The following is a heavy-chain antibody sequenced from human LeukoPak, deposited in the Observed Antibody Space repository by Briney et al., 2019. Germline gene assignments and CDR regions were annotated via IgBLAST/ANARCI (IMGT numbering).Heavy chain of an antibody. CDR2: RSKANSYAT. Sequence: GGSLRLSCAASGFTFSGSAIHWVRQASGKGLEWVGRRSKANSYATAYAASGKGRFTISRDDSKNTAYLQMNSLKSEDTAVYYCTRHTIAAAGTAGDYWGQGTLVTVSS. CDR1: GFTFSGSA. CDR3: TRHTIAAAGTAGDY. V-gene: IGHV3-73*01. D-gene: IGHD6-13*01. J-gene: IGHJ4*02.